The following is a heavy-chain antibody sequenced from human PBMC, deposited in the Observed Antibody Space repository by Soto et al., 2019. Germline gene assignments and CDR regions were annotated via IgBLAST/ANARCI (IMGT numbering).Heavy chain of an antibody. J-gene: IGHJ3*02. V-gene: IGHV1-2*04. CDR1: GYTFTGYY. D-gene: IGHD3-10*01. CDR3: ARGGEYIWFGELFAFDI. Sequence: ASVKVSCKASGYTFTGYYMHWVRQAPGQGLEWMGWINPNSGGTNYAQKFQGWVTMTRDTSISTAYMELSRLRSDDTAVYYCARGGEYIWFGELFAFDIWGQGTMVTVSS. CDR2: INPNSGGT.